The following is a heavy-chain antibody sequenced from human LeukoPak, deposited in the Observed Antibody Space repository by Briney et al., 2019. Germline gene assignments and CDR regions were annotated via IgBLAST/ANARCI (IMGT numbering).Heavy chain of an antibody. CDR2: INHSGST. V-gene: IGHV4-34*01. CDR1: GGSFSGYY. J-gene: IGHJ4*02. CDR3: ASGAQEFDY. Sequence: SGTLSLTCAVYGGSFSGYYWSWIRQPPGKGLEWIGEINHSGSTNYNPSLKSRVTISVDTSKNQFSLKLSSVTAADTAVYYCASGAQEFDYWGQGTLVTVSS.